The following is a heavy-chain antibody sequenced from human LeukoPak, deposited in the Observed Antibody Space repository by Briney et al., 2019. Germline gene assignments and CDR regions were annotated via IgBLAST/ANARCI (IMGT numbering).Heavy chain of an antibody. D-gene: IGHD2-2*01. CDR2: IYYSGST. V-gene: IGHV4-31*03. CDR1: GGSISSGGYY. CDR3: ARGSIVVVPAAKKYYYYYGMDV. Sequence: SETLSLTCTVSGGSISSGGYYWSWIRQHPGKGLEWIGYIYYSGSTYYNPSLKSRVTISVDTSKNQFSLELSSVTAADTAVYYCARGSIVVVPAAKKYYYYYGMDVWGQGTTVTVSS. J-gene: IGHJ6*02.